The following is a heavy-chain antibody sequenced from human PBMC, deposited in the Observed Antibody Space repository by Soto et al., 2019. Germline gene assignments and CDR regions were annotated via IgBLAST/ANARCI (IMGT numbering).Heavy chain of an antibody. V-gene: IGHV4-34*01. D-gene: IGHD3-22*01. CDR3: ARGISMTVEVQRDAPDKYYFDS. CDR2: INHSGST. Sequence: QVQLQQWGAGLLKPSETLSLTCAVYGGSFSGYYWSWIRQPPGKGLEWIGEINHSGSTNSNPSLKSRVTNSVDTSKNQFSLKLNAVTAADTAVYYCARGISMTVEVQRDAPDKYYFDSWGQGTLVTVSS. J-gene: IGHJ4*02. CDR1: GGSFSGYY.